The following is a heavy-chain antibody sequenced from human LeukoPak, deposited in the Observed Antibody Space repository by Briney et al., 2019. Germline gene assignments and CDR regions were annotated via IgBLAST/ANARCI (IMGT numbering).Heavy chain of an antibody. CDR3: AKDIYSSGWYPGFDY. CDR2: ISGSGGST. D-gene: IGHD6-19*01. V-gene: IGHV3-23*01. Sequence: GGSLRLSCAASGFTFGSYAMTWVRQAPGKGLEWVSAISGSGGSTYYADSVKGRFTISRDNSKNTLYLQMNSLRAEDTALYYCAKDIYSSGWYPGFDYWGQGTLVTVSS. CDR1: GFTFGSYA. J-gene: IGHJ4*02.